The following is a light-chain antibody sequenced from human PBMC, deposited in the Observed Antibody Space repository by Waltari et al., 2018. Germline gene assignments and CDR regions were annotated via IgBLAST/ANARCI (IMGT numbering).Light chain of an antibody. Sequence: QSALTQPASVSGSPGQSIPITCTGSTSDVGGYNYVSWYQQHPGKAPKLMIFDVNNRASGVSNRFSGSKSGNTASLTISGLQVEDEAEYYCCSFTRSSTWVFGGGTKLTVL. J-gene: IGLJ3*02. CDR2: DVN. CDR1: TSDVGGYNY. CDR3: CSFTRSSTWV. V-gene: IGLV2-14*03.